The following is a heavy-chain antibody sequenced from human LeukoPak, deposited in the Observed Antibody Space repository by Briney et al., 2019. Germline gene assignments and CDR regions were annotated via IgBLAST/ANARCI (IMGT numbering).Heavy chain of an antibody. CDR1: GGSISSGGYY. CDR3: ARRGSGSYYKEDYYGMDV. D-gene: IGHD3-10*01. CDR2: IYHSGST. Sequence: SQTLSLTCTVSGGSISSGGYYWSWIRQPPGKGLEWIGYIYHSGSTYYNPSLKSRVTISVDTSKNQFSLKLSSVTAADTAVYYCARRGSGSYYKEDYYGMDVWGQGTTVTVSS. J-gene: IGHJ6*02. V-gene: IGHV4-30-2*01.